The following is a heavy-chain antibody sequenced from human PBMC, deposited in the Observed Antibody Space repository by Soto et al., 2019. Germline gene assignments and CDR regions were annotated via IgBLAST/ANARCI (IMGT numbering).Heavy chain of an antibody. J-gene: IGHJ6*02. D-gene: IGHD3-22*01. CDR2: INYSGST. V-gene: IGHV4-59*12. Sequence: PSETLSLTCTVSGGSISSYYWSWIRQPPGKGLEWIGDINYSGSTNYNPSLKSRVTISVDTSKNQFSLKLSSVTAADTAVYYCARGSPISSGYYYGNYYYYGMDVWGQGTTVTVSS. CDR3: ARGSPISSGYYYGNYYYYGMDV. CDR1: GGSISSYY.